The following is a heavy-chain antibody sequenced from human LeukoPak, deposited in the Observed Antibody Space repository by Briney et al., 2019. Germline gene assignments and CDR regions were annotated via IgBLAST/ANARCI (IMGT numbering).Heavy chain of an antibody. D-gene: IGHD3-22*01. Sequence: GGSLRLSCAASGFTFSDHYMDWVRQAPGKGLEWVGRSRNKGNSYSTEYVASVKGRFTISRDDSKNSLYLQMNSLKTEDTAVYYCATEGYYDSSGYYTDYWGQGTLVTVSS. CDR3: ATEGYYDSSGYYTDY. J-gene: IGHJ4*02. CDR1: GFTFSDHY. CDR2: SRNKGNSYST. V-gene: IGHV3-72*01.